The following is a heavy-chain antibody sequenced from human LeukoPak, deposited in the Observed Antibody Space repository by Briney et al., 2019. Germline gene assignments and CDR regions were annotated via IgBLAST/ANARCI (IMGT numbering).Heavy chain of an antibody. D-gene: IGHD2-2*01. Sequence: GGSLRLSCAASGFTFSSYWMSWVRQAPGKGLEWVANIKQDGSEKYYVDSVRGRFTISRDNAKNSLYLQMNSLRAEDTAVYYCARVRYQLPDAFDIWGQGTMVTVSS. CDR1: GFTFSSYW. J-gene: IGHJ3*02. V-gene: IGHV3-7*01. CDR2: IKQDGSEK. CDR3: ARVRYQLPDAFDI.